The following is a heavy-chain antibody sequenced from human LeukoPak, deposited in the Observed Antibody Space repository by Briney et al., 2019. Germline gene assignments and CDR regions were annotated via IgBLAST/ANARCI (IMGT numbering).Heavy chain of an antibody. CDR2: ISYDGSSK. J-gene: IGHJ4*02. CDR3: AKARGYCSSTSCSRGFDY. V-gene: IGHV3-30*18. Sequence: GGSLRLSCAASGFTFSSYGMHWVRQAPGKGLEWVAVISYDGSSKYYADSVKGRFTISRDNSKNTLYLQMNSLRAEDTAVYYCAKARGYCSSTSCSRGFDYWGQGTLVTVSS. CDR1: GFTFSSYG. D-gene: IGHD2-2*01.